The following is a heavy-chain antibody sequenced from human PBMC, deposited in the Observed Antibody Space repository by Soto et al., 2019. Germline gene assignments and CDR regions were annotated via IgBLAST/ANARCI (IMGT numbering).Heavy chain of an antibody. Sequence: WWSLRLSCSASVFSFTNFAMSWVRQAPGKGLEWVAGIGASGSTYYADSVKGRFTISRDNSKKTLYLQMNSLRAEDTAVYHCAKGLVPAAKTSLNDYWGQGTLVTVSS. CDR2: IGASGST. V-gene: IGHV3-23*01. D-gene: IGHD2-2*01. CDR3: AKGLVPAAKTSLNDY. CDR1: VFSFTNFA. J-gene: IGHJ4*02.